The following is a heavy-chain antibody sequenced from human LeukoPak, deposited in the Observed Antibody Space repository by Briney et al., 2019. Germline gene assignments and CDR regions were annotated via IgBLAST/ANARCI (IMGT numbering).Heavy chain of an antibody. CDR3: ARIRVLRYFDWSPPYYYYYGMDV. D-gene: IGHD3-9*01. J-gene: IGHJ6*02. Sequence: SETLSLTCAVSGGSISNNNWWTWVRQPPGKGLEWIGEINHSGSTNYNPSLKSRVTISVDTSKNQFSLKLSSVTAADTAVYYCARIRVLRYFDWSPPYYYYYGMDVWGQGTTVTVSS. V-gene: IGHV4-4*02. CDR1: GGSISNNNW. CDR2: INHSGST.